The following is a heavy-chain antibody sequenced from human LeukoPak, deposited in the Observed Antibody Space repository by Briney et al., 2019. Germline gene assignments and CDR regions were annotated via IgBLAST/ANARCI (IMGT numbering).Heavy chain of an antibody. D-gene: IGHD3-22*01. V-gene: IGHV3-23*01. CDR2: VSGGGDAT. CDR1: GFPFSDYA. CDR3: AKRGVVIRVILVGFHEEAYYFDS. Sequence: GGSLRLSCAAAGFPFSDYAMTWVRQAPGKGPEWVSTVSGGGDATYYADSAKGRFTISRDNSKSALFLQMNSLRAEDTAVYFCAKRGVVIRVILVGFHEEAYYFDSWGQGALVTVSS. J-gene: IGHJ4*02.